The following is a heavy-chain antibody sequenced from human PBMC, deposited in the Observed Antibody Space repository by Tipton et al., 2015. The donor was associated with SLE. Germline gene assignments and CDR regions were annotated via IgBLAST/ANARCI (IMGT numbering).Heavy chain of an antibody. CDR1: GGSFSGYY. Sequence: TLSLTCAVYGGSFSGYYWSWIRQPPGKGLEWIGEINHSGSTNYNPSLKSRVTISVDTSKNQFSLKLSSVTAADTAVYYCARGREGFDYWGQGTLVTVSS. J-gene: IGHJ4*02. CDR2: INHSGST. CDR3: ARGREGFDY. V-gene: IGHV4-34*01.